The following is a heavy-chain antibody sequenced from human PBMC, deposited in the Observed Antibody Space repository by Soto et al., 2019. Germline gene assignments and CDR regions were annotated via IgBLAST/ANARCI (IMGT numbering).Heavy chain of an antibody. V-gene: IGHV2-70*01. D-gene: IGHD6-19*01. CDR2: IDWDDDK. CDR1: GFSLTTGKMC. J-gene: IGHJ4*02. CDR3: ARIPPRSSGWYYDY. Sequence: SGPTLVNPTETLTLTCTVSGFSLTTGKMCVSWIRQPPGKALEWLALIDWDDDKYYSTSLKTRLTISKDTSKNQVVLTMTNMDPVDTATYYCARIPPRSSGWYYDYWGQGTLVTVSS.